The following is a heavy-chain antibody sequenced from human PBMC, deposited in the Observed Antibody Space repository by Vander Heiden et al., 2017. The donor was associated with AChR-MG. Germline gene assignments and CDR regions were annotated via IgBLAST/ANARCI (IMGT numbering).Heavy chain of an antibody. V-gene: IGHV1-46*03. J-gene: IGHJ5*02. CDR3: ARVSGFAVVPAASIRGWGWFDP. CDR2: INPSGGST. D-gene: IGHD2-2*01. CDR1: GYTFTSYY. Sequence: QVQLVQSGAEVKKPGASVKVSCKASGYTFTSYYMHWVRQAPGQGLEWMGIINPSGGSTSYAQKFQGRVTMTRDTSTSTVYMELSSLRSEDTAVYYCARVSGFAVVPAASIRGWGWFDPWGQGTLVTVSS.